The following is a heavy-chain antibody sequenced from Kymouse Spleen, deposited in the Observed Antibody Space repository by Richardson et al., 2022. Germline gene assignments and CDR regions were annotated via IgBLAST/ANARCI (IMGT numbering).Heavy chain of an antibody. J-gene: IGHJ6*02. CDR3: ARERDYDFWSGYWYYYGMDV. CDR2: ISSSSSTI. D-gene: IGHD3-3*01. CDR1: GFTFSSYS. Sequence: EVQLVESGGGLVQPGGSLRLSCAASGFTFSSYSMNWVRQAPGKGLEWVSYISSSSSTIYYADSVKGRFTISRDNAKNSLYLQMNSLRDEDTAVYYCARERDYDFWSGYWYYYGMDVWGQGTTVTVSS. V-gene: IGHV3-48*02.